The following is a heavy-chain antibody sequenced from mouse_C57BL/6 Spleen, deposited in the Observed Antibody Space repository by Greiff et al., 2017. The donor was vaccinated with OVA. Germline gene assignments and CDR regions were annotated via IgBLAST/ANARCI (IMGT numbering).Heavy chain of an antibody. CDR3: VRHSMGFAY. V-gene: IGHV10-1*01. J-gene: IGHJ3*01. CDR2: IRSKSNNYAT. CDR1: GFSFNTYA. Sequence: DVHLVESGGGLVQPKGSLKLSCAASGFSFNTYAMNWVRQAPGKGLEWVARIRSKSNNYATYYADSVKDRFTISRDDSESMLYLQMNNLKTEDTAMYYCVRHSMGFAYWGQGTLVTVSA.